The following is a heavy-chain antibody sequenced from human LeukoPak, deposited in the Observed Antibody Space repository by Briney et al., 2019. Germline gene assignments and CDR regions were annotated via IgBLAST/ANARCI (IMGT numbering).Heavy chain of an antibody. V-gene: IGHV3-11*06. D-gene: IGHD3-9*01. CDR2: ISSSSSYT. J-gene: IGHJ4*02. Sequence: GGSLRLSCAASGFTFSDYYMSWIRQAPGKGLEWVSYISSSSSYTNYADSVKGRFIISRDNAKNSLYLQMNSLRAEDTAVYYCARDCAYYDILTGYPRWFDYWGQGTLVTVSS. CDR1: GFTFSDYY. CDR3: ARDCAYYDILTGYPRWFDY.